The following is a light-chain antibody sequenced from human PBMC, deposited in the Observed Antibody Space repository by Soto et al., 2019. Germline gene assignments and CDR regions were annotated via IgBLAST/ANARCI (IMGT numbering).Light chain of an antibody. J-gene: IGLJ1*01. V-gene: IGLV1-36*01. CDR3: STWDDTLNGPV. CDR2: YDD. CDR1: NSNIGNNA. Sequence: QSVLTQPPSMSEAPGQRVTIFCSGGNSNIGNNAVNWYQQLPGKPPKLLIYYDDLLASGVSGRFSGSRSGTSASLAISGLQSEDEADYYCSTWDDTLNGPVFGTGTKLTVL.